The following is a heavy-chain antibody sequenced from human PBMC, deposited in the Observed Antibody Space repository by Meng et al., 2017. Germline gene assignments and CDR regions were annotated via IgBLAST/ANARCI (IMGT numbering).Heavy chain of an antibody. CDR3: ASGPPGWFDP. CDR2: IIPIFGTA. Sequence: QVLRVKCGAEVKKPGSSVKFSCKASGGTFSSYAISWVRQAPGQGLEWMGGIIPIFGTANYAQKFQGRVTITADKSTSTAYMELSSLRSEDTAVYYCASGPPGWFDPWGQGTLVTVSS. D-gene: IGHD7-27*01. J-gene: IGHJ5*02. CDR1: GGTFSSYA. V-gene: IGHV1-69*06.